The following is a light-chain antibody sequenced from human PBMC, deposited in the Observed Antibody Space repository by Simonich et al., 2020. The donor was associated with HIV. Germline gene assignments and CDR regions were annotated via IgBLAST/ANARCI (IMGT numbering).Light chain of an antibody. Sequence: DIVMTQSPDSLAVSLGERATINCKSSQSVLYSPNNKNYLAWYQQKPGQPPKLLIHWASSRESGVPDRFSGSGSGTDFTLTISSLQAEDVAVYYCQQYYNTLWTFGQGTKVEIK. CDR1: QSVLYSPNNKNY. CDR2: WAS. CDR3: QQYYNTLWT. J-gene: IGKJ1*01. V-gene: IGKV4-1*01.